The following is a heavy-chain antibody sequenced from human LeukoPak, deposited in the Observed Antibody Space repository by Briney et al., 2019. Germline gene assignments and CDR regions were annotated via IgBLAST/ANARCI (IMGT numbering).Heavy chain of an antibody. Sequence: GASVKVSCKASGYTFTSYYMHWVRQAPGQGLEWMGIINPSGGSTSYAQKFQGRVTMTRDTSTSTVYMELSSLRSEDTAVYYCARGRNYDFWSGYYLPKAFDPWGQGTLVTVSS. CDR3: ARGRNYDFWSGYYLPKAFDP. V-gene: IGHV1-46*01. D-gene: IGHD3-3*01. J-gene: IGHJ5*02. CDR1: GYTFTSYY. CDR2: INPSGGST.